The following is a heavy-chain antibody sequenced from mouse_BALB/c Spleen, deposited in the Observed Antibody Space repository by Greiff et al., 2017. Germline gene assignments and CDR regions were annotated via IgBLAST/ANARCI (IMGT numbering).Heavy chain of an antibody. CDR1: GYSITSDYA. V-gene: IGHV3-2*02. CDR2: ISYSGST. J-gene: IGHJ1*01. D-gene: IGHD2-1*01. CDR3: AEGNYGGYFDV. Sequence: EVQLQQSGPGLVKPSQSLSLTCTVTGYSITSDYAWNWIRQFPGNKLEWMGYISYSGSTSYNPSLKSRISITRDTSKNQFFLQLNSVTTEDTATYYCAEGNYGGYFDVWGAGTTVTVSS.